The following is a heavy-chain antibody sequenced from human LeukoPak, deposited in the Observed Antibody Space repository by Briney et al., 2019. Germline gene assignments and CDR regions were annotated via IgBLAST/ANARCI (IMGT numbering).Heavy chain of an antibody. J-gene: IGHJ4*02. CDR2: LSYDGSNK. CDR3: ATVLAAGVFTY. V-gene: IGHV3-30-3*01. CDR1: GFTFSSYA. D-gene: IGHD6-13*01. Sequence: GGSLRLSCAASGFTFSSYAMHWVRQAPGKGLELVAVLSYDGSNKYYADSVKGRFTISRDNSKDTLYLQMNSLRAEDTAVYYCATVLAAGVFTYWGQGTLVTVSS.